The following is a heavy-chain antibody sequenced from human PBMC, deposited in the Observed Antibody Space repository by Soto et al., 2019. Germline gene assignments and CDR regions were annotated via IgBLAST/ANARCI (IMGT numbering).Heavy chain of an antibody. V-gene: IGHV1-18*01. Sequence: QVQLVQSGAEVKKPGASVKVSCKASGYTFTDYGISWVRQAPGQGLEWMGWISTYNGDTKHVEKFQGRVTMTRDTSTTTAYMELKSLTSDDTAAYYCAREYCTSRSCYGSDFWGQGTLVTVSS. J-gene: IGHJ4*02. D-gene: IGHD2-2*01. CDR3: AREYCTSRSCYGSDF. CDR1: GYTFTDYG. CDR2: ISTYNGDT.